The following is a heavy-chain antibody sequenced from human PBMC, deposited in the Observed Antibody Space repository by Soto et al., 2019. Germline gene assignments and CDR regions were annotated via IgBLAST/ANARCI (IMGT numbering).Heavy chain of an antibody. CDR1: GGSFSGYY. Sequence: PSETLSLTCAVYGGSFSGYYWSWIRQPPGKGLEWIGEINHSGSTNYNPSLKSRVTISVDTSKNQFSLKLSSVTAADTAVYYCAGERYFDWLVNYYYCGMDVWGQGTTVTVSS. D-gene: IGHD3-9*01. J-gene: IGHJ6*02. CDR2: INHSGST. CDR3: AGERYFDWLVNYYYCGMDV. V-gene: IGHV4-34*01.